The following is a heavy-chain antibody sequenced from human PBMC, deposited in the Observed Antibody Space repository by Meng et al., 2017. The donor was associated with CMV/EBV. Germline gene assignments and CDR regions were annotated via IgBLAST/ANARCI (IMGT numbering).Heavy chain of an antibody. Sequence: SVQVSCKASGGTFSSYTISWVRQAPGQGLEWMGRIIPILGIANYSQKFQGRVTITADKSTSTAYMELSSLRSEDTAVYYCASRQWLEDHDYWGQGTLVTVSS. CDR2: IIPILGIA. CDR1: GGTFSSYT. J-gene: IGHJ4*02. D-gene: IGHD6-19*01. CDR3: ASRQWLEDHDY. V-gene: IGHV1-69*02.